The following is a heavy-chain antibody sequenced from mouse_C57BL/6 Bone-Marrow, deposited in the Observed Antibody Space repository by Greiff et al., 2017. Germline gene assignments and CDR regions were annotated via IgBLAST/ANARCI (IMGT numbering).Heavy chain of an antibody. Sequence: EVQLQQSGPELVKPGASVKISCKASGYTFTDYYMNWVKQSHGKSLEWIGDINPNNGGTSYNQKFKGKATLTVDKSSSTAYMELRSLTSEDSAVYYCAREGYYDYPYAMDYWGQGTSVTVSS. CDR2: INPNNGGT. J-gene: IGHJ4*01. V-gene: IGHV1-26*01. CDR3: AREGYYDYPYAMDY. CDR1: GYTFTDYY. D-gene: IGHD2-4*01.